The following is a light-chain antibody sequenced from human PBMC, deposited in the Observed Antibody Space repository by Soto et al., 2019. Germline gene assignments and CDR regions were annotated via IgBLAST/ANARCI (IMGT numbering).Light chain of an antibody. CDR3: SSYAGSNNLGV. J-gene: IGLJ1*01. Sequence: QSALTQPPSASGSPGQSVTISCTGTSSDVGGYNYVSWYQQHPGKAPKLMSYEVSKRPSGVPDRFSGSKSGNTASLTVSGLQAEDEADYYFSSYAGSNNLGVFGTGTKRTVL. CDR2: EVS. CDR1: SSDVGGYNY. V-gene: IGLV2-8*01.